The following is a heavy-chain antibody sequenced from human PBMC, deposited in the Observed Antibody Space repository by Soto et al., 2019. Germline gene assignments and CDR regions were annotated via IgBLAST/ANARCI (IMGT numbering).Heavy chain of an antibody. CDR2: IYWDDDK. Sequence: QITLKESGPTLVKPTQTLTLTCTFSGFSLSTSGVGVGWIRQPPGKALEWLALIYWDDDKRYSPSLKSRLTITKDTSKNQVVLTMTNIDPVDTATYYCAHRPSYCSGGSCYSGFDYWGQGTLVTVSS. J-gene: IGHJ4*02. CDR3: AHRPSYCSGGSCYSGFDY. CDR1: GFSLSTSGVG. V-gene: IGHV2-5*02. D-gene: IGHD2-15*01.